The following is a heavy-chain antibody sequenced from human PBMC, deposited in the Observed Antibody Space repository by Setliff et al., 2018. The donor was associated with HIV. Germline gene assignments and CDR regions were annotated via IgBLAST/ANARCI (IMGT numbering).Heavy chain of an antibody. CDR1: GDSINSGDYY. D-gene: IGHD7-27*01. CDR2: IYYSGST. J-gene: IGHJ3*02. V-gene: IGHV4-31*03. CDR3: ARVSQDLLGAFDI. Sequence: SETLSLTCTVSGDSINSGDYYWTWIRHHPGNGLEWIGYIYYSGSTNYNPSLKSRVIISVDSSKNQFFLKLTSVTAADTAMYYCARVSQDLLGAFDIWGQGTMVTVSS.